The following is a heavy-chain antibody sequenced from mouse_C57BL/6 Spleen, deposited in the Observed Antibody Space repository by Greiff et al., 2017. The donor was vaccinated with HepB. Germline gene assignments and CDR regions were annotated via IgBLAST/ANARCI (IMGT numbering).Heavy chain of an antibody. CDR1: GYTFTSYW. CDR2: IDPNSGGT. J-gene: IGHJ2*01. D-gene: IGHD1-1*01. V-gene: IGHV1-72*01. Sequence: VQLQQSGAELVKPGASVKLSCKASGYTFTSYWMHWVKQRPGRGLEWIGRIDPNSGGTKYNEKFKSKATLTVDKPSSTAYMQLSSLTSEDSAVYYCASTYGSSYYYFDYWGQGTTLTVSS. CDR3: ASTYGSSYYYFDY.